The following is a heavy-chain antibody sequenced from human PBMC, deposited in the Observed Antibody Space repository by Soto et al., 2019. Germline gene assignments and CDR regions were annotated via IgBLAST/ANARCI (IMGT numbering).Heavy chain of an antibody. Sequence: GASVKVSCKASGYTFTGYYMHWVRQAPGQGLEWMGWINPNSGGTNYAQKFQGWVTMTRDTSISTAYMELSRLRSDDTAVYYCARGLPWQQLAPGGGLRYYYYGMDVWGQGTTVTVSS. CDR3: ARGLPWQQLAPGGGLRYYYYGMDV. CDR2: INPNSGGT. J-gene: IGHJ6*02. CDR1: GYTFTGYY. V-gene: IGHV1-2*04. D-gene: IGHD6-13*01.